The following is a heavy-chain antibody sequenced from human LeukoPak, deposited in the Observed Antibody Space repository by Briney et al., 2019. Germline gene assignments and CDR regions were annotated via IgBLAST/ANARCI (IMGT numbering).Heavy chain of an antibody. Sequence: ASVKVSCKASGYTFTGYYMHWVRQAPGQGLEWMGWINPNSGGTNYAQKLQGRVTMTRDTSISTAYMELSRLRSDDTAVYYCARGQKVFWSGYYFDYWGQGTLVTVSS. CDR2: INPNSGGT. D-gene: IGHD3-3*01. V-gene: IGHV1-2*02. CDR3: ARGQKVFWSGYYFDY. J-gene: IGHJ4*02. CDR1: GYTFTGYY.